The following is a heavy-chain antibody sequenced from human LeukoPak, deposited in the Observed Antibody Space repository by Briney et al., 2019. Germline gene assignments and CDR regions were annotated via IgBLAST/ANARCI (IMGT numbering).Heavy chain of an antibody. CDR1: GFTFSSYG. D-gene: IGHD2-21*02. CDR2: ISYDGSNK. Sequence: PGGSLRLSCAASGFTFSSYGMHWVRQAPGKGLEWVAVISYDGSNKYYADSVKGRFTISRDNSKNTLYLQMNSPRAEDTAVYYCAKDPATAAEFDYWGQGTLVTVSS. V-gene: IGHV3-30*18. J-gene: IGHJ4*02. CDR3: AKDPATAAEFDY.